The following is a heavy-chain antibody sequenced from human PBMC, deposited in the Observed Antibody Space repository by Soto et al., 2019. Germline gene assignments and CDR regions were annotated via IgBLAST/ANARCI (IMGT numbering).Heavy chain of an antibody. V-gene: IGHV4-31*03. CDR3: ARGMYYYDSSGYYHYAYYFDY. CDR2: IYYSGST. Sequence: SETLSLTCTVSGGSISSGGYYWSWIRQHPGKGLEWIGYIYYSGSTYYNPSLKSRVTISVDTSKNQSSLKLSSVTAADTAVYYCARGMYYYDSSGYYHYAYYFDYWGQGTLVTVSS. CDR1: GGSISSGGYY. D-gene: IGHD3-22*01. J-gene: IGHJ4*02.